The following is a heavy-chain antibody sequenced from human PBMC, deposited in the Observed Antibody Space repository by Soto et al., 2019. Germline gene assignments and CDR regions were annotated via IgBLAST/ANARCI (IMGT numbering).Heavy chain of an antibody. CDR1: GYSISGGYH. Sequence: PETLSLTCAVSGYSISGGYHWCWIRQPPGKGLEWIASIFRSGASHYSPSLKSRGTISVDTSKNQFSLKLISVTAADTAVYYCARARGADRPNWFDPWGQGTQVTVSS. CDR2: IFRSGAS. J-gene: IGHJ5*02. CDR3: ARARGADRPNWFDP. V-gene: IGHV4-38-2*01. D-gene: IGHD3-10*01.